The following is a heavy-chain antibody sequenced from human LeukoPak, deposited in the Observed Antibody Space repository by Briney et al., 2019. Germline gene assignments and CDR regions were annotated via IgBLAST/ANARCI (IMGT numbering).Heavy chain of an antibody. Sequence: PSETLSLTCTVSGGSLSSYYWSWIRQPPGKGLEWIGYIYYSGSTNYNPSLKSRVTISVDTSKNQFSLKLSSVTAADTAVYYCARGSAARPYDYWGQGTLVTVSS. V-gene: IGHV4-59*01. CDR1: GGSLSSYY. CDR2: IYYSGST. CDR3: ARGSAARPYDY. D-gene: IGHD6-6*01. J-gene: IGHJ4*02.